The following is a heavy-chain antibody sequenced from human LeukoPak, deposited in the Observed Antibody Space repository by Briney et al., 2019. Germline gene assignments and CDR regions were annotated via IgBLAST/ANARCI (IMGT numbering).Heavy chain of an antibody. D-gene: IGHD2-21*02. V-gene: IGHV3-30*02. J-gene: IGHJ4*02. CDR2: IRYDGSNK. CDR3: AKPYLCSGDCHFDS. Sequence: GGSLSLSCAVYGLTFSSYGMHCVRQAPGKGLEWVAFIRYDGSNKYYADSVKGRFTISRDNSKNTLYLQMNSLRAEDTAVYYCAKPYLCSGDCHFDSWGQGTLVTVSS. CDR1: GLTFSSYG.